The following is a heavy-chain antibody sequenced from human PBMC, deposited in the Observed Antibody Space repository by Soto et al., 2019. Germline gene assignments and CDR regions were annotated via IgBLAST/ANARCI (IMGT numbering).Heavy chain of an antibody. CDR1: GFSLTTSGVG. Sequence: QITLNESGPTVVRPTETLTLTCRFSGFSLTTSGVGVGWIRQSPGKAPEWLVLIYWDDDKRYSASLKSRLTITKDTAKNQVVLTVSDLDTTDTATYYCAHRVLRTVFGLVTTTAIYFDVWGQGTPVAVSS. V-gene: IGHV2-5*02. J-gene: IGHJ4*02. CDR2: IYWDDDK. CDR3: AHRVLRTVFGLVTTTAIYFDV. D-gene: IGHD3-3*01.